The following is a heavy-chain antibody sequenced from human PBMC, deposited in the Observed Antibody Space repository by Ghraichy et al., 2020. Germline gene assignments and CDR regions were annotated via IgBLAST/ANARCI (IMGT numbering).Heavy chain of an antibody. D-gene: IGHD4-23*01. V-gene: IGHV3-23*01. CDR3: ARNAPSGADLRWDYYYMDL. J-gene: IGHJ6*03. CDR2: ISASGRTQ. Sequence: GESLNISCVASGFSFSAYFIDWVRHLPGKGLEWVSAISASGRTQYYADSVKGRFTVSRDRDTVYLQVTSLRDEDTALYYCARNAPSGADLRWDYYYMDLWGKGTTFTVSS. CDR1: GFSFSAYF.